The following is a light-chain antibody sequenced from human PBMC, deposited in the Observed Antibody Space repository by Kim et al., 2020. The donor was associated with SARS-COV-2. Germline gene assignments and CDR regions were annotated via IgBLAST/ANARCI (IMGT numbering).Light chain of an antibody. CDR3: QSYDNTWV. J-gene: IGLJ2*01. Sequence: APGQTVTISCKGSSSTIGAGYDVHWYKQFPGAAPKLLISTNANRPSDVPDRFSVSISDTSASLAITGLQAEDEADYYCQSYDNTWVFGGGTQLTVL. CDR1: SSTIGAGYD. V-gene: IGLV1-40*01. CDR2: TNA.